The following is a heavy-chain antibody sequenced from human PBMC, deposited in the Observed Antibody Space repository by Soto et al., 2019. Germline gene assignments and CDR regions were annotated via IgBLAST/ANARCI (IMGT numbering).Heavy chain of an antibody. CDR2: IYHNGSP. CDR1: GGSMSSGGYS. V-gene: IGHV4-30-2*01. CDR3: ARVPDV. J-gene: IGHJ6*02. Sequence: QLQLLESGSGLVKPSQTLSLTCAVSGGSMSSGGYSWSWIRQPPGKGLEWIGYIYHNGSPYYNPSLKSRVTISVDRSKNQFSLKLSSVAAADTAVYYCARVPDVWGQGTTVTVSS.